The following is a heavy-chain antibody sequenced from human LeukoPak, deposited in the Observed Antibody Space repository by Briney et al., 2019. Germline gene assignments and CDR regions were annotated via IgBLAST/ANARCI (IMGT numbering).Heavy chain of an antibody. Sequence: SETLSLTCTVSGGSISSSSYYWGWIRQPPGKGLEWIGSIYYSGSTYYNPSLKSRVTISVDTSKNQFSLKLSSVTAADTAVYYCERHRYNYYYYMDVWGKGTTVTISS. CDR1: GGSISSSSYY. V-gene: IGHV4-39*01. J-gene: IGHJ6*03. CDR3: ERHRYNYYYYMDV. CDR2: IYYSGST.